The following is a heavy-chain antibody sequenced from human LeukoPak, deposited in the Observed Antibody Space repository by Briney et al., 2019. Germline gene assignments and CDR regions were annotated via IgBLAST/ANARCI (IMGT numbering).Heavy chain of an antibody. V-gene: IGHV3-33*08. Sequence: GGSLRLSCAASGFTFNSYAMGWVRQAPGKGLEWVAVIWYDGSNKYYADSVKGRFTISRDNSKNTLYLQMNSLRAEDTAVYYCARDGYYGSGSYCDYWGQGTLVTVSS. CDR3: ARDGYYGSGSYCDY. D-gene: IGHD3-10*01. CDR1: GFTFNSYA. J-gene: IGHJ4*02. CDR2: IWYDGSNK.